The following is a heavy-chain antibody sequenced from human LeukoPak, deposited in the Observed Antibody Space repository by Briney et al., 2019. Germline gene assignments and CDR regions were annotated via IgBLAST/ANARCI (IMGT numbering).Heavy chain of an antibody. CDR1: GFTFSNAW. V-gene: IGHV3-15*01. D-gene: IGHD2-21*02. CDR2: IKSKTDGGTT. J-gene: IGHJ4*02. Sequence: GGSLRLSCAASGFTFSNAWMSWVRQAPGKGLEWVGRIKSKTDGGTTDYAAPVKGRFTISRDDSKNTLYLQMNSLKAEDTAVYYCTTSSIVVVTAITDYWGQGTLVTVSS. CDR3: TTSSIVVVTAITDY.